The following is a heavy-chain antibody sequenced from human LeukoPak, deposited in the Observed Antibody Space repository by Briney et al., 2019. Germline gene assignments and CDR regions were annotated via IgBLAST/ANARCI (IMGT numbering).Heavy chain of an antibody. V-gene: IGHV1-3*03. CDR3: ARGRWVATNQGYYLDD. CDR1: AYSFTPYA. Sequence: ASVKDSRKTSAYSFTPYAIHWVRPPPGQRLEWMGWINAGNGRTKYSQQFQGRSAIRRDTSANTVYMDLSSLTSEDMAVYYCARGRWVATNQGYYLDDWGQGTLVTVSS. CDR2: INAGNGRT. J-gene: IGHJ4*02. D-gene: IGHD5-12*01.